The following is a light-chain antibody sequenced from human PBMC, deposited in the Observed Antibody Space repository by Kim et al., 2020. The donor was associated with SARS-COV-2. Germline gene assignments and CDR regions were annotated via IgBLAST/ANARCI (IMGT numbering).Light chain of an antibody. J-gene: IGLJ3*02. CDR2: GKN. Sequence: ALGQTVKITCQGDSLRSYDASWYRQKPGQAPVLVFYGKNNRPSGIPDRFSGSYSGNTASLTITAAQAEDEADYYCNSRESSANHWMFGGGTQLTVL. CDR3: NSRESSANHWM. V-gene: IGLV3-19*01. CDR1: SLRSYD.